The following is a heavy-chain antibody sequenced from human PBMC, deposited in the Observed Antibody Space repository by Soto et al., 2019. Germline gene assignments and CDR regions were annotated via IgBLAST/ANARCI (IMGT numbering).Heavy chain of an antibody. J-gene: IGHJ5*02. CDR3: SRGIDAYKGGRT. Sequence: SETLSLTCAVYGGSFSGYYWSWIRQPPGKGLEWIGEINHSGSTNYNPSLKSRVTISVDTSKNQFSLKLSSVTAADTAVYYCSRGIDAYKGGRTWGQGTLVTVSS. D-gene: IGHD1-1*01. V-gene: IGHV4-34*01. CDR2: INHSGST. CDR1: GGSFSGYY.